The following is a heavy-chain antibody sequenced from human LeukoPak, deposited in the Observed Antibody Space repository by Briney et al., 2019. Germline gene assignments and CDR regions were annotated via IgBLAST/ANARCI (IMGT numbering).Heavy chain of an antibody. CDR2: MNPNSGNT. D-gene: IGHD3-22*01. Sequence: ASVKVSCKASGYTFTSYDINWVRQATGQGLEWMGWMNPNSGNTGYAQKFQGRVTMTRNTSISTAYMELSSLRSEDTAVYYCARHFQTYYYDSSGYGRFGAFDIWGQGTMVTVSS. CDR3: ARHFQTYYYDSSGYGRFGAFDI. CDR1: GYTFTSYD. J-gene: IGHJ3*02. V-gene: IGHV1-8*01.